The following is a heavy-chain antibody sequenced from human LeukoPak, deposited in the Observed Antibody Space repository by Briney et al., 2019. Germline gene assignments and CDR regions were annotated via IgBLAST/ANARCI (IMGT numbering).Heavy chain of an antibody. CDR1: GGSFSGYY. CDR2: INHSGST. V-gene: IGHV4-34*01. J-gene: IGHJ4*02. CDR3: ASQPGGFDY. Sequence: KPSETLSLTCAVYGGSFSGYYWSWIRQPPGKGLEWTGEINHSGSTNYNPSLKSRVTISVDTSKNQFSLKLSSVTAADTAVYYCASQPGGFDYWGQGTLVTVSS. D-gene: IGHD1-14*01.